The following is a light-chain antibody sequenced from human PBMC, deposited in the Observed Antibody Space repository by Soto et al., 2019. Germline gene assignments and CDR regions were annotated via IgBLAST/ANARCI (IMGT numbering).Light chain of an antibody. J-gene: IGKJ3*01. V-gene: IGKV3-20*01. Sequence: EIVLTQSPGTLSLSPGERATLSCRASQSVSSSYLAWNQQKPGQAPRLLIYGASSRATGIPDRFSGGGSGTDFTFTISRVEPEDFAVYYCQHYGSPPFPFGPGTKGDIK. CDR2: GAS. CDR3: QHYGSPPFP. CDR1: QSVSSSY.